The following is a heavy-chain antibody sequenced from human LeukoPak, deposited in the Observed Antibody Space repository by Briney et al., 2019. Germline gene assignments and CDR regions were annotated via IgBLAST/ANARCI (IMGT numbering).Heavy chain of an antibody. CDR1: GYTFSDYT. J-gene: IGHJ4*02. CDR3: TRALVY. CDR2: ISSGGSVM. Sequence: GGSLRLSCGASGYTFSDYTMKWVRQAPGKGPEWISYISSGGSVMHYADSVKGRFTISRDNVENSLYLQMNSLRVEDTAVNYCTRALVYWGQGVLVTVSS. D-gene: IGHD2-15*01. V-gene: IGHV3-48*01.